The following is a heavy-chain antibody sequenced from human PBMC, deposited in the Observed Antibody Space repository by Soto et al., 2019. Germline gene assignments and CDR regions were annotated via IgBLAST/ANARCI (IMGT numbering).Heavy chain of an antibody. CDR3: VRDSGAKLSSS. V-gene: IGHV1-69*01. CDR2: IVPIYRTA. J-gene: IGHJ4*02. Sequence: QVQLVQSGAEVKKPGSSVNVSCKASGGTFSSYRINWGRQAPGQGLEWVGGIVPIYRTADYAQKFQGRVTITADESARTSYMELRSLKSQGTAVYYCVRDSGAKLSSSWGQGTLVTVSS. CDR1: GGTFSSYR. D-gene: IGHD6-13*01.